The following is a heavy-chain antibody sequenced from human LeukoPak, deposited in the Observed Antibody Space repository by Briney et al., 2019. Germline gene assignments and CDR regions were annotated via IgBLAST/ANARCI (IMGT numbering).Heavy chain of an antibody. CDR3: ARALYYDFWSGYSYDAFDI. CDR2: IYYSGST. CDR1: GGSISSSSYY. D-gene: IGHD3-3*01. Sequence: PSETLSLTCTVSGGSISSSSYYWGWIRQPPGKGLEWIGSIYYSGSTYYNPSLKSRVTISVDTSKNQFSLKLSSVTAADTAVYYCARALYYDFWSGYSYDAFDIWGQGTMVTVSS. V-gene: IGHV4-39*07. J-gene: IGHJ3*02.